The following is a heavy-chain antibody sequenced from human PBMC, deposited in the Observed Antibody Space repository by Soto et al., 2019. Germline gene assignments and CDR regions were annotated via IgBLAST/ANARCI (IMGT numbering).Heavy chain of an antibody. CDR3: VKDVIGYCSAGNCFPDSYFDY. V-gene: IGHV3-9*01. J-gene: IGHJ4*02. Sequence: EVQLVESGGGWVQPGRSLRLSCAASGFTFDDYAMHWVRQAPGKGLERVSGISWNSGTKGYADSVKGRFTISRDNAKNSLYLQMSGLRAEDKAFYYCVKDVIGYCSAGNCFPDSYFDYWGQGALVTVSS. CDR2: ISWNSGTK. CDR1: GFTFDDYA. D-gene: IGHD2-15*01.